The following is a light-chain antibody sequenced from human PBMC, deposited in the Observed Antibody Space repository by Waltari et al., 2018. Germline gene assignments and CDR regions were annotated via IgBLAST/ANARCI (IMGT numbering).Light chain of an antibody. J-gene: IGLJ3*02. CDR2: EDD. CDR1: GGRIVNNY. CDR3: HSYTSSAV. V-gene: IGLV6-57*04. Sequence: NFLLTQPHSVSESPGTTVIISCTRSGGRIVNNYVQGYQHPPGSAPSFWFYEDDQRPSGVPDRFSGSLDSSSNSASLTIFGLKTEDEADYYFHSYTSSAVFGGGTKLTV.